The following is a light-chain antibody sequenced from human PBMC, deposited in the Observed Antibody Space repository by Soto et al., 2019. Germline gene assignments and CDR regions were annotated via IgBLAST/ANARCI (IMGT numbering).Light chain of an antibody. J-gene: IGKJ4*01. CDR3: QQYNNWPLT. V-gene: IGKV3-15*01. Sequence: ETVMTQSPATLSASPGESATLSCRASQRVNSDLAWYQQIPGQAPRLLIYSASTGATGGPARFSGSGSGTECTLTISSLQSADFAIYYCQQYNNWPLTFGGGTKVEI. CDR1: QRVNSD. CDR2: SAS.